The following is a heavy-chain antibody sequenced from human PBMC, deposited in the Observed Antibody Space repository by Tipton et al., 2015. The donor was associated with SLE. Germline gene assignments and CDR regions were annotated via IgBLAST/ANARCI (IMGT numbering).Heavy chain of an antibody. D-gene: IGHD2-21*01. CDR2: IYSGGST. CDR1: GFTLNTYA. Sequence: SLRLSCAASGFTLNTYAMNWVRPAPGKGLEWLSVIYSGGSTSHADSVKGRFTISRDNADNSLYLQMNSLTAEDTAIYYCAKGVVMIASRDWRESWGQGTLVTVSS. CDR3: AKGVVMIASRDWRES. J-gene: IGHJ5*01. V-gene: IGHV3-23*03.